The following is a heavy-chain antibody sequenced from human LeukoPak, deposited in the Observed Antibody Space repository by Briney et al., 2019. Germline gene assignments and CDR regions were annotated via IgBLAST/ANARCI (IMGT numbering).Heavy chain of an antibody. CDR2: ISAYNGNT. Sequence: ASVTVSCKASGYTFTSYGISWVRQAPGQGLEWMGWISAYNGNTNYAQKLQGRVTMTTDTSTSTAYMELRSLRSDDTAVYYCARVGKGATTGRWIWFDPWGQGTLVTVSP. D-gene: IGHD1-26*01. CDR3: ARVGKGATTGRWIWFDP. J-gene: IGHJ5*02. CDR1: GYTFTSYG. V-gene: IGHV1-18*01.